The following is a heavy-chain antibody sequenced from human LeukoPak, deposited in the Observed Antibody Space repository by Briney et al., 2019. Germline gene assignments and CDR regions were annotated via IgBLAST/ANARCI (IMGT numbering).Heavy chain of an antibody. CDR3: ARTVDTAMAYYFDY. CDR1: GFTVSSNY. Sequence: GGSLRLSCAASGFTVSSNYMSWVRQAPGKGLEWVSVIYSGGSTPYADSVKGRFTISRDNSKNTLYLQMNSLRAEDTAVYYCARTVDTAMAYYFDYWGQGTLVTVSS. CDR2: IYSGGST. V-gene: IGHV3-66*01. D-gene: IGHD5-18*01. J-gene: IGHJ4*02.